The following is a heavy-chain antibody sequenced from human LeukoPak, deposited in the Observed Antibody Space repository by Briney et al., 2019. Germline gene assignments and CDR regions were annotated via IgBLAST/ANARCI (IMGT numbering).Heavy chain of an antibody. CDR1: GFTFSSYA. CDR3: AKDLVSSGWSSSLFDP. V-gene: IGHV3-23*01. Sequence: PGGSLKLSCAASGFTFSSYAMNWVRQAPGKGLEWVSGISSSSDRMYYADSVKGRFTISRDNSKNTLYLQMNSLRAEDTAVYYRAKDLVSSGWSSSLFDPWGQGTLVTVSS. D-gene: IGHD6-19*01. J-gene: IGHJ5*02. CDR2: ISSSSDRM.